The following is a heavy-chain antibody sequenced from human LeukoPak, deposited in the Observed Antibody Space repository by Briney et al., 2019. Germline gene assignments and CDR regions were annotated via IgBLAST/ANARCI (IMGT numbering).Heavy chain of an antibody. CDR3: ARALTYYYDSSGYYPLVY. J-gene: IGHJ4*02. D-gene: IGHD3-22*01. Sequence: GGSLRLSCAASGFTFSSYAMSWVRQAPGRGLEWVSAISGSGGSTYYADSVKGRFTISRDNSKNSLYLQMNSLRAEDTAVYYCARALTYYYDSSGYYPLVYWGQGTLVTVSS. CDR1: GFTFSSYA. CDR2: ISGSGGST. V-gene: IGHV3-23*01.